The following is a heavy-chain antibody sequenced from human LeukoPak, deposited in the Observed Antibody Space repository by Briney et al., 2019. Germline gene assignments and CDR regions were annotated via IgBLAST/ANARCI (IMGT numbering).Heavy chain of an antibody. CDR3: ARGHHIVVVTAPNYFDY. D-gene: IGHD2-21*02. Sequence: GSLRLSCAASGFTFSSYWMSWVRQAPGKGLEWVANIKQGGSEKYYVDSAKGRFTISRDNAKNSLYLQMNSLRAEDTAVYYCARGHHIVVVTAPNYFDYWGQGTLVTVSS. CDR2: IKQGGSEK. J-gene: IGHJ4*02. V-gene: IGHV3-7*01. CDR1: GFTFSSYW.